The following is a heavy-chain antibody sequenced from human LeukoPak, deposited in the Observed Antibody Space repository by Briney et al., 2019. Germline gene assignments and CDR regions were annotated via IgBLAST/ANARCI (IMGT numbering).Heavy chain of an antibody. CDR2: ISGGGDAT. D-gene: IGHD1-14*01. CDR3: ARDQGTTMTSYAFDM. Sequence: SGGSLRLSCAASTFIFSDYAMTWVRQAPGKGLEWVSTISGGGDATYYAHSVKGRFAVSRDNSKKTLYLQLNSLRAEDTAVYYCARDQGTTMTSYAFDMWGQGTMVTVSP. V-gene: IGHV3-23*01. CDR1: TFIFSDYA. J-gene: IGHJ3*02.